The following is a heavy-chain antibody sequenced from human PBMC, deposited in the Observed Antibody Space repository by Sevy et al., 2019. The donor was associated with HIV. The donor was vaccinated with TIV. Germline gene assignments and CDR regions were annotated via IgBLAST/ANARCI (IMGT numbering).Heavy chain of an antibody. Sequence: SETLSLTCAVYGGSFSGYYWSWIRQPPGKGLEWIGEINHSGSTNYNPPLKSRVTISVDTSKNQFSLKLSSVTAADTAVYYCARGDYYDSSGYYYHYWGQGTLVTVSS. CDR1: GGSFSGYY. D-gene: IGHD3-22*01. CDR2: INHSGST. CDR3: ARGDYYDSSGYYYHY. V-gene: IGHV4-34*01. J-gene: IGHJ4*02.